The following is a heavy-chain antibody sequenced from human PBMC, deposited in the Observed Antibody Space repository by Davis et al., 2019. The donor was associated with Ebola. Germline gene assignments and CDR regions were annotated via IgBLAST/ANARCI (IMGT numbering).Heavy chain of an antibody. CDR3: ARDRHPIFGVVMGGMDV. Sequence: AASVKVSCKASGYTFTSYYMHWVRQAPGQGLEWVGVINPSGCTTNYAQRFQGRVTMTRDTSTSTVYMELSSLRSEDTAVYYCARDRHPIFGVVMGGMDVWGQGTTVTVSS. CDR2: INPSGCTT. CDR1: GYTFTSYY. D-gene: IGHD3-3*01. J-gene: IGHJ6*02. V-gene: IGHV1-46*01.